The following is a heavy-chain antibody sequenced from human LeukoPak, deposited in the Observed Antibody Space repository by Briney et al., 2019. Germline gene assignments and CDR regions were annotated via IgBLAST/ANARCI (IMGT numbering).Heavy chain of an antibody. V-gene: IGHV4-4*09. CDR3: ARHQNQLPRYDY. CDR2: IYTSGST. D-gene: IGHD2-2*01. Sequence: SETLSLTCTVSGGSISSYYWSWIRQPPGKGLEWIGYIYTSGSTNYNPSLKSRVTISVDTSKNQFSLKLSSVTAADTAVYYCARHQNQLPRYDYWGQGTLVTVSS. J-gene: IGHJ4*02. CDR1: GGSISSYY.